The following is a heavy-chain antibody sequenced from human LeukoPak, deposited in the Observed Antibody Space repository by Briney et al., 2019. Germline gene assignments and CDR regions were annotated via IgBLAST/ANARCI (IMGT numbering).Heavy chain of an antibody. CDR1: GFTFSSYA. Sequence: GGSLRLSCAASGFTFSSYAMTWVRQAPDKGLEWVSAISGSDGSTYYADSVKGRFTISRDDSQNTMYLQMNSLSAEDTAVYYCAKVETSGGANCYALDYWGQGTLVTVSS. CDR2: ISGSDGST. V-gene: IGHV3-23*01. D-gene: IGHD2-2*01. J-gene: IGHJ4*02. CDR3: AKVETSGGANCYALDY.